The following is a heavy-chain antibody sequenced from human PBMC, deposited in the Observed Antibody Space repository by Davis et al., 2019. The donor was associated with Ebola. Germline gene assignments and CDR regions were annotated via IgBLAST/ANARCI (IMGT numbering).Heavy chain of an antibody. CDR2: ILSDGSAK. CDR3: VRDPALVVTGGGWFFGL. J-gene: IGHJ2*01. D-gene: IGHD2-21*02. V-gene: IGHV3-30*02. Sequence: GESLKISCAASGFTFSNYGMHWVRQAPGKGLEWVALILSDGSAKYYADSVKGRFTISRDNSKNTLYLQMNSLRAEDTAVYYCVRDPALVVTGGGWFFGLWGRGTLVTVSS. CDR1: GFTFSNYG.